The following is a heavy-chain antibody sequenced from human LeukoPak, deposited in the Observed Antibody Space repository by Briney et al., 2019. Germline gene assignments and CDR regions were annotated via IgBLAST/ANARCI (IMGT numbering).Heavy chain of an antibody. CDR1: GYTFTGYY. CDR2: INPNSGGT. J-gene: IGHJ4*02. Sequence: ASVKVSCTASGYTFTGYYMHWVRQAPGQGLEWMGWINPNSGGTNYAQKFQGRVTMTRDTSISTAYMELSRLRSDDTAVYYCARSYYDILAGYYTPPGSWGQGTLVTVSS. CDR3: ARSYYDILAGYYTPPGS. D-gene: IGHD3-9*01. V-gene: IGHV1-2*02.